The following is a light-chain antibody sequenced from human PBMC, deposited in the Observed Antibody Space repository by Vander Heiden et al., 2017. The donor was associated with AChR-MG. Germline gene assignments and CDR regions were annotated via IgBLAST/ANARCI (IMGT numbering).Light chain of an antibody. CDR2: SNN. J-gene: IGLJ3*02. Sequence: SVLTQAPSASGTPRQRVTISCSGSSSNIGSNTVNWYQQVPGTAPKLLIYSNNQRPSGVPDRFSGSKSGTSASLAISGLQSEDEADYYCAAWDDSLNGLVFGGGTKLTVL. CDR1: SSNIGSNT. CDR3: AAWDDSLNGLV. V-gene: IGLV1-44*01.